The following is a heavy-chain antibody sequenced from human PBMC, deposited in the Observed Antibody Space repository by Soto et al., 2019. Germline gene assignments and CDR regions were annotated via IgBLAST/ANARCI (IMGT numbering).Heavy chain of an antibody. CDR2: IYHSGST. CDR1: SGSISSSNW. CDR3: ARSCIAARQGGGDYYYYMDV. J-gene: IGHJ6*03. Sequence: PSETLSLTCAVSSGSISSSNWWSWVRQPPGKGLDWIGEIYHSGSTNYNPSLKSRVTISVDKSKNQFSLKLSSVTAADTAVYYCARSCIAARQGGGDYYYYMDVWGKGTTVTVSS. V-gene: IGHV4-4*02. D-gene: IGHD6-6*01.